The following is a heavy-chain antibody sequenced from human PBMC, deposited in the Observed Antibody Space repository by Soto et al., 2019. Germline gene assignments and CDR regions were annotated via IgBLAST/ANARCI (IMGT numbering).Heavy chain of an antibody. J-gene: IGHJ4*02. V-gene: IGHV3-23*01. D-gene: IGHD6-13*01. CDR1: GFTFSSYA. CDR3: AKSSSSWYASYFDC. Sequence: GGSLRLSCAASGFTFSSYAMSWVRQAPGKGLEWVSTISGSRGNTYYADSVKGRFTISRDNSKNTLYLQMNSLRAEDTAVYFCAKSSSSWYASYFDCWGQGTLVTVSS. CDR2: ISGSRGNT.